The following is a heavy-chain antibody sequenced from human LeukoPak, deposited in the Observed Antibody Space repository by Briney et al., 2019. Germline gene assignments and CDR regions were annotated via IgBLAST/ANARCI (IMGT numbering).Heavy chain of an antibody. V-gene: IGHV1-18*01. Sequence: ASVKVSCKASGYTFTSYGISWVRQAPGQGLEWMGWISAYNGNTNYAQKLQGRVTMTTDTSTRTAYMELRSLRSDDTAVYYCAREEGGGWYYYYGMDVWGQGTTVTVSS. CDR3: AREEGGGWYYYYGMDV. CDR1: GYTFTSYG. D-gene: IGHD6-19*01. CDR2: ISAYNGNT. J-gene: IGHJ6*02.